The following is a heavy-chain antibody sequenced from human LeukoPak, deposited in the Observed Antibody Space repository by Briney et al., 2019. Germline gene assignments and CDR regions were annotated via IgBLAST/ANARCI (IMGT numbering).Heavy chain of an antibody. V-gene: IGHV3-7*01. CDR1: GFTFSNYW. CDR2: IQQDGSER. J-gene: IGHJ4*02. Sequence: GGSLRLSCAASGFTFSNYWMSWVRQAPGKGLEWVANIQQDGSERYYVDSVKGRFTSSRDNAKNSLYLQMNSLRAEDTAVYYCARDKVVGATYFDYWGQGTLVTVSS. CDR3: ARDKVVGATYFDY. D-gene: IGHD1-26*01.